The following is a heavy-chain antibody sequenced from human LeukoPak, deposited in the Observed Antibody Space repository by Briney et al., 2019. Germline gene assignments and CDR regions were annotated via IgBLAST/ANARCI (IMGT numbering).Heavy chain of an antibody. CDR1: GFTFRDYD. J-gene: IGHJ4*02. CDR3: ARERGYLWFGRYFDY. D-gene: IGHD3-10*01. V-gene: IGHV3-7*01. CDR2: INQDGSKQ. Sequence: GGTLRLSCAASGFTFRDYDMTWIRQAPGKGLEWVANINQDGSKQNYVDSVKGRFTISRDNAKNSLYLQMNSLRAEDTAVYYCARERGYLWFGRYFDYWGQGTLVTVSS.